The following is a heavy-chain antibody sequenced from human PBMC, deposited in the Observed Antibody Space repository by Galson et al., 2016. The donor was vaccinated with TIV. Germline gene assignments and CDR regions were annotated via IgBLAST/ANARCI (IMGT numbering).Heavy chain of an antibody. V-gene: IGHV3-23*01. CDR2: IMSGSGFGI. CDR1: GFSFSLYA. Sequence: SLRLSCAASGFSFSLYAMHWVRQAPGKGLEWVSSIMSGSGFGIYYADSVRGRFNITRDNSGPTLHLHMTHLRHDDTAVDYSAKDSSGYYFDSWGPGTLVAISS. J-gene: IGHJ4*02. CDR3: AKDSSGYYFDS. D-gene: IGHD3-22*01.